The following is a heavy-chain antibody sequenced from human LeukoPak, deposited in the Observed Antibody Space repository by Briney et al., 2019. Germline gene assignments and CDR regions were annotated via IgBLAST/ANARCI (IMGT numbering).Heavy chain of an antibody. CDR3: AKGGYDYVEVAYFDY. CDR2: LSGSGITT. J-gene: IGHJ4*02. Sequence: PGGSLRLSCAASGFTFSNSAMSWVRQAPGKGLEWVSTLSGSGITTYYADSVKGRFTISKDTSKNTLYLHMSSLRADDTAVYYCAKGGYDYVEVAYFDYWGQGTLVTVSS. D-gene: IGHD5-12*01. CDR1: GFTFSNSA. V-gene: IGHV3-23*01.